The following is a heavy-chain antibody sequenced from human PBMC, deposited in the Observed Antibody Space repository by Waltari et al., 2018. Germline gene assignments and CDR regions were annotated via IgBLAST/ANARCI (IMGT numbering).Heavy chain of an antibody. CDR3: TRDLYGSGGDWFDP. CDR1: GFTFSSLN. CDR2: ISSSSTYI. D-gene: IGHD3-10*01. V-gene: IGHV3-21*01. Sequence: EVQLVESGGGLVKPGRSLRLSCAASGFTFSSLNMNWVRQSPGKGLEWVSSISSSSTYISYADSVKGRFTISRDDAENSLYLQMDSLRAEDTAVYYCTRDLYGSGGDWFDPWGQGTLVTVSS. J-gene: IGHJ5*02.